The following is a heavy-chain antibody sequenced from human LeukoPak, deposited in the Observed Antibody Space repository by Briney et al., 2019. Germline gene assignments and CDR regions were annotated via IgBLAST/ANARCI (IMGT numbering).Heavy chain of an antibody. CDR3: ARESRWLALTSDY. D-gene: IGHD6-19*01. J-gene: IGHJ4*02. Sequence: SVKVSCKISGYTFTELSIHWVRQAPGKGLEWMGRIIPILGIANYAQKFQGRVTITADKSTSTAYMELSSLRSEDTAVYYCARESRWLALTSDYWGQGTLVTVSS. V-gene: IGHV1-69*04. CDR1: GYTFTELS. CDR2: IIPILGIA.